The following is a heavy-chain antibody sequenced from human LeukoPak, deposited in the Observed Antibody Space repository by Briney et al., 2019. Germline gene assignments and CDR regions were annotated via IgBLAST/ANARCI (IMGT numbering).Heavy chain of an antibody. J-gene: IGHJ6*02. V-gene: IGHV3-7*01. Sequence: GGSLRLSCAASGFTFSSYWMSWVRQAPGKGLEWVANIKQDGSEKYYVDSVKGRFTISRDNAKNSLYLQMNSLRAEDTAVYYCARMEYYDFWSGYYNGMDVWGQGTTVTVSS. CDR2: IKQDGSEK. CDR3: ARMEYYDFWSGYYNGMDV. CDR1: GFTFSSYW. D-gene: IGHD3-3*01.